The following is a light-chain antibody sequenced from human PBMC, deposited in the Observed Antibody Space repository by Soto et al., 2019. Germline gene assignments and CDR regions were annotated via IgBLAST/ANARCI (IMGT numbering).Light chain of an antibody. J-gene: IGLJ2*01. CDR2: DVT. CDR1: SSDVGGYNY. Sequence: QSALTQPASVSGSPGQSITISCTGTSSDVGGYNYVSWYQQHPGKAPKLMIYDVTTRPSGVSNRFSGSKSGNTASLTISGLQAEDEAHYYCSSYTASSTLVVFGGGTQLTVL. CDR3: SSYTASSTLVV. V-gene: IGLV2-14*01.